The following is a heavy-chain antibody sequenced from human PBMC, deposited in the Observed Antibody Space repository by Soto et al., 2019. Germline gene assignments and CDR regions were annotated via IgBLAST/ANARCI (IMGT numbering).Heavy chain of an antibody. CDR1: GFTFSYYA. V-gene: IGHV3-30-3*01. Sequence: ESGGGVVQPGRSLRLSCAASGFTFSYYAMHWVRQTPGKGLEWVAVMSHDGGNKFYADSVKGRFTISRDNSKNTVYLEMNSLRDEDTAVYYCAKDQGGSGYYYGMHVWGQGTTVTVSS. CDR3: AKDQGGSGYYYGMHV. CDR2: MSHDGGNK. J-gene: IGHJ6*02. D-gene: IGHD3-16*01.